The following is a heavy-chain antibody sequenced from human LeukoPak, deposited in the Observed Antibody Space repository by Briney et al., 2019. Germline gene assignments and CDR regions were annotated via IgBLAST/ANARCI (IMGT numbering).Heavy chain of an antibody. D-gene: IGHD3-10*01. V-gene: IGHV3-48*01. Sequence: GGSLRLSCAASGFTFSSYSMNWVRQAPGKGLEWVSYISSSSSTIYYADTVKGRFTISRDNAKNSQYLQMNSLRAEDTAVYYCARDRGMRFDPWVQGTLVTVSS. CDR3: ARDRGMRFDP. CDR1: GFTFSSYS. J-gene: IGHJ5*02. CDR2: ISSSSSTI.